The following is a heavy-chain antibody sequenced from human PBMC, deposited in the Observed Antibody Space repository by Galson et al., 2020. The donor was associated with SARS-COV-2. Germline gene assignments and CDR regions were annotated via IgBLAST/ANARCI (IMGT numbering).Heavy chain of an antibody. D-gene: IGHD2-2*01. J-gene: IGHJ4*02. CDR1: GYSFNSYW. Sequence: PCGSLIISCKPSGYSFNSYWIAWVRQMPRKGLEWMGSIYPGDSETRYSPSFQGQVTISADKSITTAYLHWSSLKASDTAMYYCARHVCSSTSCYLFDYWGQGTLVTVSS. V-gene: IGHV5-51*01. CDR3: ARHVCSSTSCYLFDY. CDR2: IYPGDSET.